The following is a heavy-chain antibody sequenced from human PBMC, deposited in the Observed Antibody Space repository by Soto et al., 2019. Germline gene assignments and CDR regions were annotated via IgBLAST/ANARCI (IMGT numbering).Heavy chain of an antibody. J-gene: IGHJ6*02. Sequence: GGSLRLSCAASGFTFSSYGMHWVRQAPGKGLEWVAVISYDGSNKYYADSVKGRFTISRDNSKNTLYLQMNSLRAEDSAVYYCANDLLRYFDWLFRGDGHYYYGMDVWGQGTTVTV. CDR3: ANDLLRYFDWLFRGDGHYYYGMDV. V-gene: IGHV3-30*18. CDR1: GFTFSSYG. CDR2: ISYDGSNK. D-gene: IGHD3-9*01.